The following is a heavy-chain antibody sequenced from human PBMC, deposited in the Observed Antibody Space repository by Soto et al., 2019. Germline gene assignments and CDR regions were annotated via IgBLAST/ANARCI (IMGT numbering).Heavy chain of an antibody. CDR3: ARDKGVDYGDYQMGDSAYYYYGMDV. V-gene: IGHV1-69*13. Sequence: SVKVSCKASGGTFSNHAISWVRQAPGQGLEWVGGIIPMFPTADYAQRFQGRVTITADDSTTTVYMELSGLRSEDTAMYYCARDKGVDYGDYQMGDSAYYYYGMDVWGQGTTVTVSS. J-gene: IGHJ6*02. CDR2: IIPMFPTA. CDR1: GGTFSNHA. D-gene: IGHD4-17*01.